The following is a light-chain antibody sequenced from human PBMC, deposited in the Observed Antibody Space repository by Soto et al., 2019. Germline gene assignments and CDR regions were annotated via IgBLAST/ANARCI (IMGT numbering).Light chain of an antibody. CDR1: QSISTW. CDR2: DAS. Sequence: DIQMTQSPSTLSASVGDSVTITCRASQSISTWLAWYQQKPGKAPKLLIYDASSLEGGVPSRFSGSGSGTEFTLTISGLQPDDFATYYCQQYNSLSWTFGQGTKVDIK. J-gene: IGKJ1*01. V-gene: IGKV1-5*01. CDR3: QQYNSLSWT.